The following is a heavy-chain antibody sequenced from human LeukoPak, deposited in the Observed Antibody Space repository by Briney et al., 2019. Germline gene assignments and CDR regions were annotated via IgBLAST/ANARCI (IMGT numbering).Heavy chain of an antibody. CDR2: IYYSGST. J-gene: IGHJ4*02. V-gene: IGHV4-61*01. CDR3: ARDRSISWFYY. Sequence: SETLSLTCTVSGASVSTGISYWSWIRQPPGKGLEWIGSIYYSGSTNYNPSLKSRVTISLDTSKNQFSLKLSSVTAADTAVYYCARDRSISWFYYWGQGTLVTVSS. D-gene: IGHD6-13*01. CDR1: GASVSTGISY.